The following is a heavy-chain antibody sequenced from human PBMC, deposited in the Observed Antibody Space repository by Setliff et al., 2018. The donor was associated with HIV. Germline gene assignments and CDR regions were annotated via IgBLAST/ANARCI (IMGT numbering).Heavy chain of an antibody. V-gene: IGHV4-4*09. CDR3: ARRSDWFDP. J-gene: IGHJ5*02. Sequence: ETLSLTCTVSGGSISSYYWSWIRQPPGKGLEWIGYIYTSGSTNYDPSLKSRVTISVDTSKNQFSLKLASVTAADTAVYFCARRSDWFDPWGQGTLVTVSS. CDR1: GGSISSYY. CDR2: IYTSGST.